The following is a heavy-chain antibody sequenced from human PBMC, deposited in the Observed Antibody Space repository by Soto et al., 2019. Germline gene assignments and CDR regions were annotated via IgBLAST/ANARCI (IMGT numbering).Heavy chain of an antibody. D-gene: IGHD2-2*01. CDR1: DYTFTGYY. J-gene: IGHJ4*02. Sequence: ASVKGACKASDYTFTGYYLHWVRQAPGQGLEWMGWINPNSGDTNYPQRFQGRVTMTGDTAISTAYMELSGLRSDDTAVYYCAIESDCSTSSCHLDYPCQGTMVPVS. CDR2: INPNSGDT. V-gene: IGHV1-2*02. CDR3: AIESDCSTSSCHLDY.